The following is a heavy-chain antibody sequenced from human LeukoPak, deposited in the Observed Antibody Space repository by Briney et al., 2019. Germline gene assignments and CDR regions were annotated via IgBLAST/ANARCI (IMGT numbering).Heavy chain of an antibody. V-gene: IGHV4-39*02. CDR2: IYYSGNT. J-gene: IGHJ5*02. Sequence: SETLSLTCTVSGGSISSSTYYWGWIRQPPGKGLEWIGSIYYSGNTYYNPSLKSRVTISVDTSKNQFSLKLSSVTAADTAVYYCARDWSGIPGIAVAGRDRGLDWFDPWGQGTLVTVSS. CDR3: ARDWSGIPGIAVAGRDRGLDWFDP. D-gene: IGHD6-19*01. CDR1: GGSISSSTYY.